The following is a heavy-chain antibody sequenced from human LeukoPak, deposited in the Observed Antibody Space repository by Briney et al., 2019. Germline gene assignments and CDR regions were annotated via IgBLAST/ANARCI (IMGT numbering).Heavy chain of an antibody. CDR1: GFTFSSYG. CDR2: IRYDGSNK. J-gene: IGHJ3*02. Sequence: GGTLRLSCAASGFTFSSYGMHWVRQAPGKGLEWVAFIRYDGSNKYYADSVKGRFTISRDNSKNTLYLQMNSLRAEDTAVYYCARYRFVVGATDSFDIWGQGTMVTVSS. D-gene: IGHD1-26*01. V-gene: IGHV3-30*02. CDR3: ARYRFVVGATDSFDI.